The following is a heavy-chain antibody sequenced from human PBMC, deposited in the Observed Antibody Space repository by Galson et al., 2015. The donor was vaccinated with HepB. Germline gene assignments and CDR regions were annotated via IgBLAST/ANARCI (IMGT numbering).Heavy chain of an antibody. CDR1: GFIFSSYA. CDR3: AKDLARGDGYNSIGYAFGP. D-gene: IGHD5-24*01. CDR2: TSGSGGST. Sequence: SLRLSCAASGFIFSSYAMNWVRQAPGKGLEWVSITSGSGGSTYYAGSVKGRFTISRDNSKNTLYLQMNSLRAEDTAIYYCAKDLARGDGYNSIGYAFGPWGQGPLVTVSS. J-gene: IGHJ5*02. V-gene: IGHV3-23*01.